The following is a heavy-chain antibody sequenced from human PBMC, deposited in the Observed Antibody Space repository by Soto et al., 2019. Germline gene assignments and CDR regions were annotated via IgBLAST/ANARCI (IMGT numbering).Heavy chain of an antibody. D-gene: IGHD2-21*01. CDR2: IYYTGST. Sequence: SETLSLTCTVSGGSISNYYWSWIRQPPGKGLEWVGFIYYTGSTRYSPTLQSRLTISVDTSKNQFSLKLSSVTAADTAVYYCARYRAGGGAYDFWGQGTMVTISS. V-gene: IGHV4-59*01. CDR3: ARYRAGGGAYDF. CDR1: GGSISNYY. J-gene: IGHJ3*01.